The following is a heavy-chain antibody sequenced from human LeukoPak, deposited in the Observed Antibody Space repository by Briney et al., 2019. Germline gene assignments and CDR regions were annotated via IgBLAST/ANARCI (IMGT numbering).Heavy chain of an antibody. Sequence: ASVKVSCKVSGYTLTELSMHWVRQAPGKGLEWMGGFDPEDGETIYAQKFQGRVTMTGDTSTDTAYMELSSLRSEDTAVYYCATDTWVIGGMFDYWGQGTLVTVSS. CDR3: ATDTWVIGGMFDY. CDR1: GYTLTELS. V-gene: IGHV1-24*01. J-gene: IGHJ4*02. CDR2: FDPEDGET. D-gene: IGHD2-21*01.